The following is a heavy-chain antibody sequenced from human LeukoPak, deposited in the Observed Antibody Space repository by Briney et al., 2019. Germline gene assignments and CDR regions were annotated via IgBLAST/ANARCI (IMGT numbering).Heavy chain of an antibody. CDR2: ISGSGGST. J-gene: IGHJ5*02. Sequence: GGSLRLSCAASGFTFSSYAMSWVRQAPGKGLEWVSSISGSGGSTHYADSVKGRFTISRDSPKNTLYLQMNSLRAEDTAVYYCAKDFPYGDYALGAWGQGTLVTVSS. V-gene: IGHV3-23*01. D-gene: IGHD4-17*01. CDR1: GFTFSSYA. CDR3: AKDFPYGDYALGA.